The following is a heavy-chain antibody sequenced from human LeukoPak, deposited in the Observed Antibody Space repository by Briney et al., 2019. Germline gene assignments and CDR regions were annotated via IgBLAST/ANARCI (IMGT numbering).Heavy chain of an antibody. CDR2: ISSSGSTL. D-gene: IGHD1-26*01. J-gene: IGHJ4*02. V-gene: IGHV3-11*01. Sequence: GGSLRLSCAASGFTFSDYYMSWIRQAPGKGLEWVSYISSSGSTLYYADSVKGRFTISRDNAKSSLYLQMNSLRAEGTAVYYCARDRIPRAWVDYWGQGTLVTVSS. CDR3: ARDRIPRAWVDY. CDR1: GFTFSDYY.